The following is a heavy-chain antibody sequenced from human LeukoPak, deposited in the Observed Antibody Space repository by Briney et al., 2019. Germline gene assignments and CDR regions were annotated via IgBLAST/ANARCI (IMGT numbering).Heavy chain of an antibody. Sequence: PSGXXLRLSCAASGFTFSSYAMSWVRQAPGKGLEWVSAISGSGGSTYYADSVKGRFTISRDNSKNTLYLQMNSLRAEDTAVYYCAKSNGAWAFDIWGQGTMVTVSS. CDR1: GFTFSSYA. V-gene: IGHV3-23*01. CDR3: AKSNGAWAFDI. J-gene: IGHJ3*02. CDR2: ISGSGGST. D-gene: IGHD2-8*01.